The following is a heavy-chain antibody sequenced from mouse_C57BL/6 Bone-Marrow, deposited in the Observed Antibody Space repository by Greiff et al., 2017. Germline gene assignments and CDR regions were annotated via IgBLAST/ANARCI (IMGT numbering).Heavy chain of an antibody. J-gene: IGHJ3*01. CDR3: ARRECYGSSSRWFAY. V-gene: IGHV1-64*01. D-gene: IGHD1-1*01. CDR1: GYTFTSYW. CDR2: IHPNSGST. Sequence: VQLKESGPELVKPGASVKLSCKASGYTFTSYWMHWVKQRPGQGLEWIGMIHPNSGSTNYNEKFKSKATLTVDKSSSTAYMKLSSLTSEDAAVYDCARRECYGSSSRWFAYWGQGTLVTVSA.